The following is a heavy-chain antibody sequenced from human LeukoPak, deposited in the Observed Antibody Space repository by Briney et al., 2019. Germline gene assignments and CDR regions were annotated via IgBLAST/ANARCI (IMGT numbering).Heavy chain of an antibody. Sequence: ASVKVSCKASGYTFTSYGISWVRQAPGQGLEWMGWISAYNGNTNYAQKLQGRVTMTTDTSTSTAYMELRSLRSDDTAVYYCARGWDYDSSGYGDDAFDIWGQGTMVTVSS. V-gene: IGHV1-18*01. J-gene: IGHJ3*02. CDR1: GYTFTSYG. CDR3: ARGWDYDSSGYGDDAFDI. CDR2: ISAYNGNT. D-gene: IGHD3-22*01.